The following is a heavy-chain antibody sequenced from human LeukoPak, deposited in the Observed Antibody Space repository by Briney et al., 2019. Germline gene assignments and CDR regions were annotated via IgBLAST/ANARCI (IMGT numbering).Heavy chain of an antibody. CDR2: TYYRSKWSF. J-gene: IGHJ4*02. Sequence: SQTLSLTCAISGDSILTNNVAWNWIRQSPPRGLEWLGRTYYRSKWSFDYAVSVKSRITINADTSKNQFSLQLSSVTPEDTAVYYCARGKYTSFDNWGQGTLVTVSS. CDR3: ARGKYTSFDN. V-gene: IGHV6-1*01. CDR1: GDSILTNNVA. D-gene: IGHD6-6*01.